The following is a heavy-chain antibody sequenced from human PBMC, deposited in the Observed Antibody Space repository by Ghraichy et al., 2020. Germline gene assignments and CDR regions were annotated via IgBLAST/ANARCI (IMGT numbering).Heavy chain of an antibody. Sequence: GGSLRLSCAASGFTFSSYGMHWVRQAPGKGLEWVAVIWYDGSNKYYADSVKGRFTISRDNSKNTLYLQMNSLRAEDTAVYYCARAPTVVVATKWYYYYYMDVWGKGTTVTVSS. V-gene: IGHV3-33*01. D-gene: IGHD1-26*01. CDR3: ARAPTVVVATKWYYYYYMDV. J-gene: IGHJ6*03. CDR2: IWYDGSNK. CDR1: GFTFSSYG.